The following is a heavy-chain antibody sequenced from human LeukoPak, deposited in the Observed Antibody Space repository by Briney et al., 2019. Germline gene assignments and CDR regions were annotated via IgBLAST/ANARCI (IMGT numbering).Heavy chain of an antibody. V-gene: IGHV4-30-2*01. CDR3: ARARGYSGYTPNYYYGLDV. D-gene: IGHD5-12*01. J-gene: IGHJ6*02. Sequence: SQTLSLTCAVSGGSISSGGYSWSWIRQPPGKGLEWIGYIFPSGTTSYNPPLKSRITISVDKSKNQFSLKLNSVTAAGTAVYYCARARGYSGYTPNYYYGLDVWGQGTTVTVSS. CDR2: IFPSGTT. CDR1: GGSISSGGYS.